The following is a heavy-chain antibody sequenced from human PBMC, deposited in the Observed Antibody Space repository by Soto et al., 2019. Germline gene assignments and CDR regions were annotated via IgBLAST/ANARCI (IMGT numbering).Heavy chain of an antibody. CDR1: GDSISNSRFY. J-gene: IGHJ4*02. Sequence: SETLSLTCSVSGDSISNSRFYWAWIRQPPGEGLEWIGSIYHTGNAYYNPSLKSRVTISVDTSKNQFSLRLTSVTAADTAVYYCAAAPRYWGQGTLVTVSS. CDR3: AAAPRY. CDR2: IYHTGNA. V-gene: IGHV4-39*07. D-gene: IGHD2-15*01.